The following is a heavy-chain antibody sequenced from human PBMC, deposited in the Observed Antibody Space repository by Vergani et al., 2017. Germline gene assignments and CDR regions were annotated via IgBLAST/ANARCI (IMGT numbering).Heavy chain of an antibody. Sequence: VQLVESGGGVVQPGRSLRLSCEASGFTFSNYAMHWVRQAPGKGLEYVSAISSNGGSTYYADSVKGRFTISRDNSKNTLYLQMSSLRAEDTAVYYCVKDWGSGSPTYYFDYWGQGTLVTVSS. CDR2: ISSNGGST. D-gene: IGHD1-26*01. J-gene: IGHJ4*02. V-gene: IGHV3-64D*06. CDR1: GFTFSNYA. CDR3: VKDWGSGSPTYYFDY.